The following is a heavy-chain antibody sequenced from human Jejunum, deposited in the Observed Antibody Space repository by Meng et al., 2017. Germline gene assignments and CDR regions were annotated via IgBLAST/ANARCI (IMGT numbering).Heavy chain of an antibody. D-gene: IGHD6-6*01. CDR1: GGSVSSAAYY. CDR2: IYYSGGT. Sequence: QVQVQVSGPGLVGPSGTLSLTCTVSGGSVSSAAYYWNWIRQPPGKGLEWIGYIYYSGGTTYSPSLNRRVTISIDTAKNQVSLKVSSVTAADTAVYYCAHSSSSSSFGFDYWGQGTLVTVSS. J-gene: IGHJ4*02. V-gene: IGHV4-61*08. CDR3: AHSSSSSSFGFDY.